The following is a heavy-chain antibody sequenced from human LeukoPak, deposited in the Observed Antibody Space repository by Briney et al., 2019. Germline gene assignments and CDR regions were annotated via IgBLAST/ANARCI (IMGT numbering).Heavy chain of an antibody. V-gene: IGHV4-59*01. Sequence: SETLSLTCTVSGGSISSYYWSWIRQPPGKGLEWIGYIYYSGSTNYNPSLKSRVTISVDASKNQFSLKLSSVTAADTAVYYCAWSYSSYGSGSLHDYWGQGTLVTVSS. CDR1: GGSISSYY. CDR3: AWSYSSYGSGSLHDY. J-gene: IGHJ4*02. CDR2: IYYSGST. D-gene: IGHD3-10*01.